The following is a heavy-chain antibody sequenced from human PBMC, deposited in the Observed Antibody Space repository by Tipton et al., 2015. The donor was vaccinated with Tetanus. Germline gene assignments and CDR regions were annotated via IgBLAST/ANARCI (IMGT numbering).Heavy chain of an antibody. D-gene: IGHD3-22*01. J-gene: IGHJ4*02. CDR2: ISSSSSHI. CDR3: ARVVYISDTRGNSCRARIGSDY. V-gene: IGHV3-21*01. CDR1: GFTFSKYS. Sequence: SMRLSCTASGFTFSKYSMIWVRQAPGTGLERVSLISSSSSHIYHEDSVKGRFTISRDKAKTSLYLQMNSLKAEDTALYYCARVVYISDTRGNSCRARIGSDYWGQETGVTVS.